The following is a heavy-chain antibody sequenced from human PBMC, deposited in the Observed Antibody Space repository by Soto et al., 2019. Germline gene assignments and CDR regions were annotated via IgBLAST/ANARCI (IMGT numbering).Heavy chain of an antibody. CDR1: GCTFSNYA. D-gene: IGHD6-13*01. CDR2: ITGSGGGT. J-gene: IGHJ4*02. Sequence: EVQLLESGGGLVQPGGSLRLSVAAFGCTFSNYAMTWVPQAPGKGLGWVSVITGSGGGTYFVDSVKGRFTISRDNSKNTVYLQMNSLRAEDTAVYYCAKRPLTAAGFDYWGQGTLVTVSS. V-gene: IGHV3-23*01. CDR3: AKRPLTAAGFDY.